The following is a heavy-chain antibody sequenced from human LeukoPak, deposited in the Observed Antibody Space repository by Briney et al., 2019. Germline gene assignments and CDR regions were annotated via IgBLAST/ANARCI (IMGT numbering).Heavy chain of an antibody. V-gene: IGHV1-2*02. D-gene: IGHD3-22*01. Sequence: ASVKVSFKASGYTFTGYYMHWVRQAPGQGLEWMGWINPNSGGTNYAQKFQGRVTMTRDTSISTAYMELSSLRSDDTAVYYCARGSLTFATYDSSGYYCNYWGQGTLVTVSS. CDR2: INPNSGGT. CDR1: GYTFTGYY. CDR3: ARGSLTFATYDSSGYYCNY. J-gene: IGHJ4*02.